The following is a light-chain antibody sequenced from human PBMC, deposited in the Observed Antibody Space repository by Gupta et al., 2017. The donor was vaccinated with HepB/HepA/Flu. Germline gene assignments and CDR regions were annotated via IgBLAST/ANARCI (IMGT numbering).Light chain of an antibody. CDR1: QSIAAY. J-gene: IGKJ1*01. V-gene: IGKV1-39*01. CDR3: QLSFTTET. CDR2: GAV. Sequence: DIQMTQSPSSLSASVGDRVTIARRASQSIAAYLNWYQQKPGEAPSLMISGAVKLKRGVPYRFSGRGAGTDFTLTSSMRQNEDSGIYYRQLSFTTETFGQGTKLEI.